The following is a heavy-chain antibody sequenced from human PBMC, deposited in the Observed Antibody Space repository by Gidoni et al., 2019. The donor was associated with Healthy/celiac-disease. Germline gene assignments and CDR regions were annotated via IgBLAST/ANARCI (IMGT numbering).Heavy chain of an antibody. V-gene: IGHV3-21*01. CDR1: GFTFGSYS. Sequence: EVQLVESGGGLVKPGGSLRLSWAASGFTFGSYSMNWVRQAPGKGLAWVSSSSSSSSYIYYADSVKGRFTISRDNAKNSLYLQMNSLRAEDTAVYYCARVWGGKENLGMDVWGQGTTVTVSS. J-gene: IGHJ6*02. CDR3: ARVWGGKENLGMDV. D-gene: IGHD3-16*01. CDR2: SSSSSSYI.